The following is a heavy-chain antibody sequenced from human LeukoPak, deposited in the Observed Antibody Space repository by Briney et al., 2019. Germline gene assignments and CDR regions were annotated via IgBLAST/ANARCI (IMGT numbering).Heavy chain of an antibody. D-gene: IGHD1-26*01. V-gene: IGHV3-21*01. CDR3: ARRGYHDYSGFDY. CDR1: EFTFRSYS. Sequence: GGSLRLSCAGSEFTFRSYSMHWVRQAPGKGLEWVSSISGSSSDIYYADSVKGRFTISRNNSKNSLYLQMKSLRAEDTALYYCARRGYHDYSGFDYWGQGTLVTVSS. J-gene: IGHJ4*02. CDR2: ISGSSSDI.